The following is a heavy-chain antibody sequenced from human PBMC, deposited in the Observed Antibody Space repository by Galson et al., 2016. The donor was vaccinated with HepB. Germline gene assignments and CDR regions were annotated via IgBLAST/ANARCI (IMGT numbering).Heavy chain of an antibody. J-gene: IGHJ4*02. CDR1: GYNFTNFW. CDR2: IYPGDSVT. V-gene: IGHV5-51*01. D-gene: IGHD5-24*01. CDR3: ARGGVLDGSGAYDN. Sequence: QSGAEVKKPGESLKISCEASGYNFTNFWIAWVRQMPGKGLDWMGIIYPGDSVTRYSPSFQGQVIISVDKSINTAHLHWRSLKTSDTAMYYCARGGVLDGSGAYDNWGQGTLVIGSS.